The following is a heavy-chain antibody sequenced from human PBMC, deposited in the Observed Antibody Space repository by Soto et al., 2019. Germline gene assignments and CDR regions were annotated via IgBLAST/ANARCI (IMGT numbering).Heavy chain of an antibody. CDR1: GYTFTSYD. CDR3: ARGRGYCSSTSCYRGNWFDP. Sequence: ASVKVSCKASGYTFTSYDINWVRQATGQGLEWMGWMNPNSGNTGYAQKFQGRVTMTRNTSISTAYMELSSLRSEDTAVYYCARGRGYCSSTSCYRGNWFDPWGQGTLVTVS. J-gene: IGHJ5*02. CDR2: MNPNSGNT. D-gene: IGHD2-2*02. V-gene: IGHV1-8*01.